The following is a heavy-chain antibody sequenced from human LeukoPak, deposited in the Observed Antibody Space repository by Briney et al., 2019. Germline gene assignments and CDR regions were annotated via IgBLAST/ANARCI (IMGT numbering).Heavy chain of an antibody. Sequence: GGSLRLSCAASGFTFSSYAMSWVRQAPGKGLEWVSAISGSGSDTYYADSVKGRFTISRDNSKNTLYLQMNSLRAEDTAVYYCAKFFSTSSHHYYYMDVWGKGTTVTVSS. CDR1: GFTFSSYA. J-gene: IGHJ6*03. CDR3: AKFFSTSSHHYYYMDV. D-gene: IGHD2-2*01. V-gene: IGHV3-23*01. CDR2: ISGSGSDT.